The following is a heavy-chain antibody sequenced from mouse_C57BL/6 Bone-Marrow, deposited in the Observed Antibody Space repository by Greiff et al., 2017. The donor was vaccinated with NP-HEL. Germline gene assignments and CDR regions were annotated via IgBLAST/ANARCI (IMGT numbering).Heavy chain of an antibody. D-gene: IGHD1-1*01. CDR2: IDPENGDT. CDR1: GFNIKDDY. Sequence: VQLQQSGAELVRPGASVKLSCTASGFNIKDDYMHWVKQRPEQGLEWIGWIDPENGDTEYASKFQGQATITADTSSNTSYLQLSSLTAEDTDVYSCTPDYYGSSSWFADWGQGALVTVAA. J-gene: IGHJ3*01. CDR3: TPDYYGSSSWFAD. V-gene: IGHV14-4*01.